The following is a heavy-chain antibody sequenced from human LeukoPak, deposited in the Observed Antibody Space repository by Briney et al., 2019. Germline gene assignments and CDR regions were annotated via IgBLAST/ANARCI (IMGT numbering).Heavy chain of an antibody. CDR2: IIPIFGIA. D-gene: IGHD3-22*01. CDR1: GGTFSSYA. V-gene: IGHV1-69*04. CDR3: ARDQWSYYDSQPQRNAAFDI. J-gene: IGHJ3*02. Sequence: SVKVSCKASGGTFSSYAFSWVRQAPGQGLEWMGRIIPIFGIANYAQKFQGRVTITADKSTSTAYMELSSLRSEDTAVYYCARDQWSYYDSQPQRNAAFDIWGQGTMVTVSS.